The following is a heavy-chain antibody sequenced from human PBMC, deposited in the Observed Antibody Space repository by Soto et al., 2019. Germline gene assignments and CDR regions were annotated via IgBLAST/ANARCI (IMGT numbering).Heavy chain of an antibody. J-gene: IGHJ6*02. V-gene: IGHV1-24*01. CDR3: ATSDIVLVPAAKRGYYYYYGMDV. Sequence: GASVKVSCKVSGYTLTELSMHWVRQAPGKGLEWMGGFDPEDGETIYAQKFQGRVTMTEDTSTDTAYMELSSLRSEDTAVYYCATSDIVLVPAAKRGYYYYYGMDVWGQGTTVTVS. CDR2: FDPEDGET. D-gene: IGHD2-2*01. CDR1: GYTLTELS.